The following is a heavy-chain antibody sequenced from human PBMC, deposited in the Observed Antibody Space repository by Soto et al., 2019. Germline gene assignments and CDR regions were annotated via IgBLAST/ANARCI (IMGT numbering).Heavy chain of an antibody. Sequence: PGGSLRLSCAASGFTVISNYMSWVRQAPGKGLEWVSVIYSGGSTYYADSVKGRFTISRDNSKNTLYLQMNSLRAEDTAVYYCARGSPPGYSSGWYYFDYWGQGTLVTVSS. V-gene: IGHV3-53*01. CDR1: GFTVISNY. CDR3: ARGSPPGYSSGWYYFDY. J-gene: IGHJ4*02. CDR2: IYSGGST. D-gene: IGHD6-19*01.